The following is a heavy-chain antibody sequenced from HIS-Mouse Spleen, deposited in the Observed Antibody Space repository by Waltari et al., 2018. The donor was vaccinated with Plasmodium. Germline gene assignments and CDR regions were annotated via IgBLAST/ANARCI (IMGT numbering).Heavy chain of an antibody. CDR1: GGSISSYY. CDR2: IYYSGST. Sequence: QVQLQESGPGLVKPSETLSLTCTVPGGSISSYYWSWIRQPPGKGLEWIGYIYYSGSTNYNPSLKSRVTISVDTSKNQFSLKRSSVTAADTAVYYCARVGRRIWGAFDIWGQGTMVTVSS. CDR3: ARVGRRIWGAFDI. D-gene: IGHD3-16*01. J-gene: IGHJ3*02. V-gene: IGHV4-59*01.